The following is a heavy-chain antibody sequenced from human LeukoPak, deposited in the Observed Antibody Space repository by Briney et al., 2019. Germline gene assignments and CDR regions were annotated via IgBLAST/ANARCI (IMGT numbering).Heavy chain of an antibody. CDR3: ARHVRFLDLQDY. J-gene: IGHJ4*02. V-gene: IGHV4-39*01. CDR2: IYYSGST. CDR1: GGSISSSSYY. Sequence: PSETLSLTCTVSGGSISSSSYYWGWIRQPPGKGLEWIGSIYYSGSTYYNPSLKSRVTISVDTSKNQFSLKLSSVTAADTAVYYCARHVRFLDLQDYWGQGTLVTVSS. D-gene: IGHD3-3*01.